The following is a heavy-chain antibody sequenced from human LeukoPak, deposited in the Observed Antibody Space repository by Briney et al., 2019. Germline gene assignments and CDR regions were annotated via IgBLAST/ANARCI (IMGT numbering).Heavy chain of an antibody. CDR2: ISYDGSNQ. CDR1: GFTFSSYG. D-gene: IGHD5-18*01. Sequence: GRSLRLSCAVSGFTFSSYGMHWVRQAPGKGLEWVAVISYDGSNQFYADSVKGRFTISRDNSKNTLYLQMDSLRAEDTAVYYCARDLDTAMVLDYWGQGTLVTVSS. J-gene: IGHJ4*02. V-gene: IGHV3-30*03. CDR3: ARDLDTAMVLDY.